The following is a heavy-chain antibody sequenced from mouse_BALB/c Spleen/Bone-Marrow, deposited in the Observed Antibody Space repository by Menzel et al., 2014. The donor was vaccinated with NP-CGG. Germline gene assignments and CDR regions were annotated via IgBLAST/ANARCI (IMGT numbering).Heavy chain of an antibody. Sequence: QVQLQQSGAELVRPGSSVKISCKASGYASSSYWMNWVKQRPGQGLEWIGQIYPGDGDTNYNGKFKGKATLTADKSSSTAYMQLSSLTSEDSAVYFCARGPWFAYWGQGTLVTVSA. J-gene: IGHJ3*01. V-gene: IGHV1-80*01. CDR1: GYASSSYW. CDR2: IYPGDGDT. CDR3: ARGPWFAY.